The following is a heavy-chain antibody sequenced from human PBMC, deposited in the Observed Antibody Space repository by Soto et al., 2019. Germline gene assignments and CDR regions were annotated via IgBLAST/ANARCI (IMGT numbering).Heavy chain of an antibody. Sequence: QVQLQQWGAGLLKPSETLSLTCAVYGGSFSGYYWSWIRQPPGKGLEWIGEINHSGSTNYNPYLKSRVTISVDTSKNQFSLKLSSVTAADTAVYYCARWSDIVVVPAARFDYWGQGTLVTVSS. CDR1: GGSFSGYY. D-gene: IGHD2-2*01. V-gene: IGHV4-34*01. J-gene: IGHJ4*02. CDR2: INHSGST. CDR3: ARWSDIVVVPAARFDY.